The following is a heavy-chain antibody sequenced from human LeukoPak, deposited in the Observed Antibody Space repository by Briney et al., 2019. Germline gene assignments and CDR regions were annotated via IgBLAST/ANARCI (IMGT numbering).Heavy chain of an antibody. Sequence: PGGSLRLSCAASGFTFSDYYMSWIRQAPGKGLEWVSSISSSSSYIYYADSVKGRFTISRDNAKNSLYLQMNSLRAEDTAVYYCARRHDYSNYPDYWGQGTLVTVSS. CDR2: ISSSSSYI. CDR3: ARRHDYSNYPDY. CDR1: GFTFSDYY. D-gene: IGHD4-11*01. V-gene: IGHV3-11*06. J-gene: IGHJ4*02.